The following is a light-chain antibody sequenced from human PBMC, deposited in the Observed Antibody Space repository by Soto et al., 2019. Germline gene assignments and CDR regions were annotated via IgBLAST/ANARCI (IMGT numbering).Light chain of an antibody. CDR1: QGISSY. V-gene: IGKV1-8*01. J-gene: IGKJ4*01. Sequence: IQMTQSPSTLSGSVGDRVTITCRASQGISSYLAWYQQKPGKAPKLLIYAASTLQSGVPSRFSGSGSGTDFTLTISCLQSEDFATYYCQQYYSYPPALTFGGGTKVDIK. CDR3: QQYYSYPPALT. CDR2: AAS.